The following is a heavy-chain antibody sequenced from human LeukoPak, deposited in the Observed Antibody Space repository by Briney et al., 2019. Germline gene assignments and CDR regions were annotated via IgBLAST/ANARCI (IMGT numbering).Heavy chain of an antibody. Sequence: GGSLRLSCAASGFTVSDSFMTWVRQAPGKGLEWVSVIYVAGSTYYADSVKGRFTVSRDDAKNSLYLQMNSLRDEDTAVYYCARDRDYAFDSWGQGTLVTVSS. CDR3: ARDRDYAFDS. CDR2: IYVAGST. J-gene: IGHJ4*02. V-gene: IGHV3-53*01. CDR1: GFTVSDSF. D-gene: IGHD4-17*01.